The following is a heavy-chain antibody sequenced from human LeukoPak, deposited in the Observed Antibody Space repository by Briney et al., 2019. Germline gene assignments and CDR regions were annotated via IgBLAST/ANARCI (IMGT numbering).Heavy chain of an antibody. V-gene: IGHV4-4*07. CDR1: GGSISSYY. CDR2: IYTSGST. J-gene: IGHJ3*02. D-gene: IGHD1-26*01. Sequence: SPSETLSLTCTVSGGSISSYYWSWIRQPAGKGLEWIGRIYTSGSTNYNPSLKSRVTMSVDTSKNQFSLKLSSVTAADTAVYYCARDLRIMGAMVAFDIWGQGTMVTVSS. CDR3: ARDLRIMGAMVAFDI.